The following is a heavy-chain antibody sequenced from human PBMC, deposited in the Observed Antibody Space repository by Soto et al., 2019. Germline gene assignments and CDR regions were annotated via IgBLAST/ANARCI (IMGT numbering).Heavy chain of an antibody. CDR2: IIPIFGTA. J-gene: IGHJ6*02. CDR3: ARDPNRRRKPAAMPHYYGMDV. Sequence: QVQLVQSGAEVKKPGSSVKVSCKASGGTFSSYAISWVRQAPGQGLEWMGGIIPIFGTANYAQKFQGRVTITADESTSTAYMELSSLRSEDTAVSYCARDPNRRRKPAAMPHYYGMDVWGQGTTVTVSS. V-gene: IGHV1-69*01. CDR1: GGTFSSYA. D-gene: IGHD2-2*01.